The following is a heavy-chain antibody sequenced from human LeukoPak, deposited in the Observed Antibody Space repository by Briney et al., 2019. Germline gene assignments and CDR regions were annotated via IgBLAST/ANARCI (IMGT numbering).Heavy chain of an antibody. CDR1: GFTFSSYE. CDR3: ARLEYSGSYAVLGY. J-gene: IGHJ4*02. CDR2: ISSSGSTI. V-gene: IGHV3-48*03. D-gene: IGHD1-26*01. Sequence: GGSLRLSCAASGFTFSSYEMNWVRQAPGKGLEWVSYISSSGSTIYYADSVKGRFTISTDNSKNTLYLQMNSLRAEDTAVYYCARLEYSGSYAVLGYWGQGTLVTVSS.